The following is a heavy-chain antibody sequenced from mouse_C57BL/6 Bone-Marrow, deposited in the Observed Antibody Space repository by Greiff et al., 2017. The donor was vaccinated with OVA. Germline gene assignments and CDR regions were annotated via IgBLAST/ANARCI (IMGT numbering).Heavy chain of an antibody. D-gene: IGHD2-1*01. V-gene: IGHV14-3*01. CDR2: IDPANGNT. CDR3: ARSGEIYYGNYSYAMDY. Sequence: EVQLQQSVAELVRPGASVKLSCTASGFNIKNTYMHWVKQRPEQGLEWIGRIDPANGNTKYAPKFQGKATITADTSSNTAYLQLSSLTSEDTAIYYWARSGEIYYGNYSYAMDYWGQGTSVTVSS. J-gene: IGHJ4*01. CDR1: GFNIKNTY.